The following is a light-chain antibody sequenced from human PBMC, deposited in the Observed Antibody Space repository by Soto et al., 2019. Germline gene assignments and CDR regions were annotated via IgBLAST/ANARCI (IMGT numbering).Light chain of an antibody. CDR1: TSDVGGYNY. Sequence: QSALTQPASVSGSPGQSITMSCTGTTSDVGGYNYVSWYQQYPGKAPKLIISGVINRPSGVSDRFSGSKSGYTASLTISGLQPEDEADYYCSSYTTRDNLVFGAGTKVTVL. CDR2: GVI. V-gene: IGLV2-14*01. J-gene: IGLJ1*01. CDR3: SSYTTRDNLV.